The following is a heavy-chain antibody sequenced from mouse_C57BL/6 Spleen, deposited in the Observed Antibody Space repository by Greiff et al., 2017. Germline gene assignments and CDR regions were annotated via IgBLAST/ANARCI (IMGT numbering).Heavy chain of an antibody. V-gene: IGHV3-1*01. CDR3: ARGAPLPGTGLAY. Sequence: EVQLQESGPGMVKPSQSLSLTCTVTGYSITSGYDWHWIRHFPGNKLELMGYIPYSGSTNYNPSLKSRIAITHDTSENTFFLKLNSVTTEETATYYCARGAPLPGTGLAYWGQGTLVTVSA. CDR2: IPYSGST. CDR1: GYSITSGYD. D-gene: IGHD4-1*01. J-gene: IGHJ3*01.